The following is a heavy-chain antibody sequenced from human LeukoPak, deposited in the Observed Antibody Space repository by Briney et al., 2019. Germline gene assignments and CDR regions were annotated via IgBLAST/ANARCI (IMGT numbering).Heavy chain of an antibody. Sequence: SETLSLTCAVSGYSLSSGYYWGWIRQPPGKGLEWIGSIYHSGSTYYNPSLKSRVTISVHTSKNQFSLKLSSVTAADTAVYYCASAYYYDSSGCYSSPDIWGQGTMVTVSS. J-gene: IGHJ3*02. CDR1: GYSLSSGYY. D-gene: IGHD3-22*01. CDR3: ASAYYYDSSGCYSSPDI. V-gene: IGHV4-38-2*01. CDR2: IYHSGST.